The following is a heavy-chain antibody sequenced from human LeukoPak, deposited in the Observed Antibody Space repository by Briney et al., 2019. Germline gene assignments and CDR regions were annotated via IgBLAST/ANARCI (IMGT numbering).Heavy chain of an antibody. CDR3: ARGLNYYDSSGIDY. Sequence: ASVKVSCKASGYTFTGYYMHWVRQAPGQGLKWMGRINPNSGGTNYAQKFQGRVTMTRDTSISTAYMELSRLRSDDTAVYYCARGLNYYDSSGIDYWGQGTLVTVSS. CDR1: GYTFTGYY. D-gene: IGHD3-22*01. CDR2: INPNSGGT. J-gene: IGHJ4*02. V-gene: IGHV1-2*06.